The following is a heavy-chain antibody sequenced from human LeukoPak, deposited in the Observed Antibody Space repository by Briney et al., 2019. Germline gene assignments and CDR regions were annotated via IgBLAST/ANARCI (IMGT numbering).Heavy chain of an antibody. CDR3: ARLGIGVVPSAMLGDYYFDY. CDR2: MYHSGST. Sequence: SETLSLTCTVSGASISPYYWSWIRQPPGKGLEWIGYMYHSGSTNYNPSLKSRVTISVDTSKSQFSLKLTSVTAADTAVYYCARLGIGVVPSAMLGDYYFDYWGQGTLVTVSS. V-gene: IGHV4-59*08. J-gene: IGHJ4*02. CDR1: GASISPYY. D-gene: IGHD2-2*01.